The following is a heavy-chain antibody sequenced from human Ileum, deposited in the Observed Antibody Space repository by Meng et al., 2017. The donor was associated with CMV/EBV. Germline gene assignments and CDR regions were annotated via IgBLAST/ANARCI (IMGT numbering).Heavy chain of an antibody. CDR1: GGSISSSSYY. Sequence: SETLSLTCTVSGGSISSSSYYWGWIRQPPGKGLEWIGSIYYSGSTYYNPSLKSRVTISVDTSKNQFSLKLSSVAAADTAVYYSAGEAVAGTRWFDPWGQGTLVTVSS. V-gene: IGHV4-39*07. D-gene: IGHD6-19*01. J-gene: IGHJ5*02. CDR3: AGEAVAGTRWFDP. CDR2: IYYSGST.